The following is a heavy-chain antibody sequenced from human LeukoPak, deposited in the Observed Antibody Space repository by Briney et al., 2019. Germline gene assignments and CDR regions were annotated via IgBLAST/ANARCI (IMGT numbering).Heavy chain of an antibody. J-gene: IGHJ4*02. CDR2: INPNSGGT. Sequence: GASLKCSCKAPGGTVSSYAISWGRQAPGQGLEWMGWINPNSGGTNYAQKFQGRVTMTRDTSISTAYMELSRLRSDDTAVYYCARESVGATGYWGQGTLVTVSS. V-gene: IGHV1-2*02. CDR1: GGTVSSYA. CDR3: ARESVGATGY. D-gene: IGHD1-26*01.